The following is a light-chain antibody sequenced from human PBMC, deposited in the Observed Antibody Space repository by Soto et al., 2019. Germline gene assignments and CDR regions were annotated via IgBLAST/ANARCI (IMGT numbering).Light chain of an antibody. J-gene: IGKJ5*01. CDR1: QGIRSY. CDR2: VAS. Sequence: DIQLTQSPSFLSASVGDRVTITCRASQGIRSYLAWFQQKPGKAPKLLIYVASTLQSGVPSRFSGSGSGTEFTLTISSLQPEDFATYYCQQVNSYPITFGQGTRLEIK. V-gene: IGKV1-9*01. CDR3: QQVNSYPIT.